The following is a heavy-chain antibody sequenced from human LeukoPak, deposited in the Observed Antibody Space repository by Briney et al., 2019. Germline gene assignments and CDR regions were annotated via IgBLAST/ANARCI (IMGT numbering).Heavy chain of an antibody. V-gene: IGHV4-59*01. CDR1: GGSISSYY. D-gene: IGHD6-13*01. CDR2: IYYSGST. CDR3: ARDRGQLDL. Sequence: SETLSLTCTVSGGSISSYYWSWIRQPPGKGLEWIGYIYYSGSTNYNPSLKSRVTISVDTSKNQFSLKLSSVTAADTAVYYCARDRGQLDLLGQGTLVTASS. J-gene: IGHJ5*02.